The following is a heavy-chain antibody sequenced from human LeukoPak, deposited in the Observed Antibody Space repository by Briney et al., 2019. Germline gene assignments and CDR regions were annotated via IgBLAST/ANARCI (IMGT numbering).Heavy chain of an antibody. CDR3: ARDSIYYDSSGSFDY. J-gene: IGHJ4*02. CDR2: IKEDGSEK. V-gene: IGHV3-7*03. Sequence: GGSLRLSCAASGFTFSSYWMSWVRQAPGKGLEWVANIKEDGSEKYYVDSVKGRFTISRDNAKNSLNLQMNSLRVEDTAVYYCARDSIYYDSSGSFDYWGQGTLVTVSS. CDR1: GFTFSSYW. D-gene: IGHD3-22*01.